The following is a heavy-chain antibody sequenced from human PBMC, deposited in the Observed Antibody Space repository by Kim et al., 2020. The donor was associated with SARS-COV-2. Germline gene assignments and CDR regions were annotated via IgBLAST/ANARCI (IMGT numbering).Heavy chain of an antibody. Sequence: ASVKVSCKASGYTFSSYGITWVRQAPGQGLEWVGWISAHKGNTNYAEKVQDRITMTTDTPTSTAYMELRSLRSDDTAVYYCARLGSSDFYSYFDFWGQGTLVTVSS. J-gene: IGHJ4*02. CDR2: ISAHKGNT. D-gene: IGHD3-22*01. CDR3: ARLGSSDFYSYFDF. V-gene: IGHV1-18*01. CDR1: GYTFSSYG.